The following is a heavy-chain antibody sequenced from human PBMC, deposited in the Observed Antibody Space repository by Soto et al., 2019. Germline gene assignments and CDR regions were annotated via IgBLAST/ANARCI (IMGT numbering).Heavy chain of an antibody. D-gene: IGHD2-15*01. CDR1: GFTFSNYD. J-gene: IGHJ4*02. CDR2: ISYDGSNK. Sequence: GGSLRLSCAASGFTFSNYDMHWVRQAPGKGLEWVAVISYDGSNKYYADSVRGRFTISRDNSKNTLYLQMNSLRADDTAVYYCAKAAATYYCSGGYCYNYYFDSWGQGTLVTVSS. V-gene: IGHV3-30*18. CDR3: AKAAATYYCSGGYCYNYYFDS.